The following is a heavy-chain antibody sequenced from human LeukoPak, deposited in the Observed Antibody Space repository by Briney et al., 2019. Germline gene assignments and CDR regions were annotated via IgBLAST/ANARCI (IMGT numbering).Heavy chain of an antibody. J-gene: IGHJ4*02. D-gene: IGHD6-6*01. V-gene: IGHV4-59*08. CDR2: MNYSWSA. CDR1: GVSMSSFY. CDR3: ARLGLGSSRDY. Sequence: PSETLALTCTVSGVSMSSFYWSWIRQPPGKGLEWIGYMNYSWSANYNPSIKSRVTISVDTSRNQFSLKLSSVTAADTAVYYCARLGLGSSRDYWGEGTLVT.